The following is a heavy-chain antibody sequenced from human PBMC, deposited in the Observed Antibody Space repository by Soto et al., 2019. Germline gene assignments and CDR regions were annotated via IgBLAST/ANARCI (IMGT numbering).Heavy chain of an antibody. D-gene: IGHD1-26*01. CDR2: IYYSGST. J-gene: IGHJ5*02. CDR1: GGSISSGGYY. Sequence: SETLSLTCTVSGGSISSGGYYWSWIRQHPGKGLEWIGYIYYSGSTYYNPSLKSRVTISVDTSKNQFSLKLSSVTAADTAVYYCARGGSRGGIALFDPWGQGTLVTVSS. CDR3: ARGGSRGGIALFDP. V-gene: IGHV4-31*03.